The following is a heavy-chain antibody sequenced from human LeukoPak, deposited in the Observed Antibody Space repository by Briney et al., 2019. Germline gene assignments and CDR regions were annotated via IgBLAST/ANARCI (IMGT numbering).Heavy chain of an antibody. CDR2: ISYDGSNE. Sequence: GGSLRLSCAASGFTFSSYAMHWVRQAPGKGLEWVAVISYDGSNEYYAGSVKGRFTISRDNAKNSLYLQMNSLRAEDTAVYYCAELGITMIGGVWGKGTTVTISS. J-gene: IGHJ6*04. CDR1: GFTFSSYA. CDR3: AELGITMIGGV. D-gene: IGHD3-10*02. V-gene: IGHV3-30*04.